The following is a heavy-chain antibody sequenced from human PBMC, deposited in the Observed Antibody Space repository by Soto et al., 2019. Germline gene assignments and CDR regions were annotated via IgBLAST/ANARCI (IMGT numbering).Heavy chain of an antibody. CDR1: GFTFSSYA. J-gene: IGHJ4*02. D-gene: IGHD3-3*01. V-gene: IGHV3-30-3*01. CDR3: ARDMFFDYDFWSGPDY. CDR2: ISYDGSNK. Sequence: GGSLRLSCAASGFTFSSYAMHWVRQAPGKGLEWVAVISYDGSNKYYADSVKGRFTISRDNSKNTLYLQMNSLRAEDTAVYYCARDMFFDYDFWSGPDYWGQGT.